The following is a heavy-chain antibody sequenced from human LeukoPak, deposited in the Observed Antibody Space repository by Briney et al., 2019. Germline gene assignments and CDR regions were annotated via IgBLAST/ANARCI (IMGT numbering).Heavy chain of an antibody. V-gene: IGHV3-23*01. CDR2: ISGSGGST. CDR3: AKVPYYDFWSGYYKQYYFDY. CDR1: GFTFSSYA. Sequence: GGSLRLSCAASGFTFSSYAMSWVRQAPGKGLGWVSAISGSGGSTYYADSVKGRFTISRDNSKNTLYLQMNSLRAEDTAVYYCAKVPYYDFWSGYYKQYYFDYWGQGTLVTVSS. D-gene: IGHD3-3*01. J-gene: IGHJ4*02.